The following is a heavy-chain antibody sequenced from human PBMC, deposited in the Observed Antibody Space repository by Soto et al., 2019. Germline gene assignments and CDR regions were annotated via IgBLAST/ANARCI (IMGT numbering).Heavy chain of an antibody. D-gene: IGHD3-10*01. CDR2: ISGSGGST. Sequence: EVQLLESGGGLVQPGGSLRLSCAASGFTFSSYAMSWVRQAPGKGLEWVSAISGSGGSTYYADSLKGRFTISRDNSKNTLYLQMNSLRAEDTAVYYCAKTPLYGSGSYYPRSFDPWGQGTLVTVSS. CDR1: GFTFSSYA. CDR3: AKTPLYGSGSYYPRSFDP. V-gene: IGHV3-23*01. J-gene: IGHJ5*02.